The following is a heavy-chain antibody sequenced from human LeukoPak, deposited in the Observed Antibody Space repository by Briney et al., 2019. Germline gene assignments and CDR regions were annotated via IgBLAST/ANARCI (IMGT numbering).Heavy chain of an antibody. D-gene: IGHD2-21*01. CDR2: VSTTGTTI. CDR3: ARVWQDYSGVDY. J-gene: IGHJ4*02. Sequence: GGSLRLSCAASGFTFSAYHINWVRQAPGKGLEWISYVSTTGTTIHYADSVKGRFAISRDNAKSSLYLQMNSLRDEDTAVYYCARVWQDYSGVDYWGQGTLVTVSS. V-gene: IGHV3-48*02. CDR1: GFTFSAYH.